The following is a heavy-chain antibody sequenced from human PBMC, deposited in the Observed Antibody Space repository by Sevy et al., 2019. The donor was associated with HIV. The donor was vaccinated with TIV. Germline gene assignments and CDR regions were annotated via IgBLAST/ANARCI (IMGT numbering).Heavy chain of an antibody. CDR3: ATTTSTYYDFWSGSLRMDV. CDR2: IYSGGST. V-gene: IGHV3-53*01. D-gene: IGHD3-3*01. Sequence: GGSLRLSCAASGFTVSSNYMSWVRQAPGKGLEWVSVIYSGGSTYYADSVKGRFTISRDNSKNTLYLQMNSLRAEDTAVYYCATTTSTYYDFWSGSLRMDVWGQGTTVTVS. J-gene: IGHJ6*02. CDR1: GFTVSSNY.